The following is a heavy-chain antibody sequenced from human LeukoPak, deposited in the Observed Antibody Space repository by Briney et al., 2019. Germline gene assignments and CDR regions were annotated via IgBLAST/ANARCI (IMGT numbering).Heavy chain of an antibody. D-gene: IGHD3-9*01. CDR1: GGSISSYY. J-gene: IGHJ4*02. Sequence: SETLSLTCTVSGGSISSYYWSWIRQPAGKRLEWIGRIYTSGSTNYNPSLKSRVTMSVDTSKNQFSLKLSSVTAADTAVYYCARVGGTYYDILTGYLTWYYFDYWGQGTLVTVSS. CDR2: IYTSGST. V-gene: IGHV4-4*07. CDR3: ARVGGTYYDILTGYLTWYYFDY.